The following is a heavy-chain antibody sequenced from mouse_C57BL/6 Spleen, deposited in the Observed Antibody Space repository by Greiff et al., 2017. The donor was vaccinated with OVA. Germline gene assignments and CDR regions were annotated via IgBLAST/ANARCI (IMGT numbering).Heavy chain of an antibody. V-gene: IGHV14-4*01. CDR3: TTEGAQVYYFDY. CDR1: GFNIKDDY. J-gene: IGHJ2*01. D-gene: IGHD3-2*02. CDR2: IDPENGDT. Sequence: VQLQQSGAELVRPGASVKLSCTASGFNIKDDYMHWVKQRPEQGLEWIGWIDPENGDTEYASKFQGKATITADTSSNTAYLQLSSLTSEDTAVYYCTTEGAQVYYFDYWGQGTTLTVSS.